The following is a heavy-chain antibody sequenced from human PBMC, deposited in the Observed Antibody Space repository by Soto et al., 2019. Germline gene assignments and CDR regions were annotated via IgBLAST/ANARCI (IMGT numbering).Heavy chain of an antibody. D-gene: IGHD3-16*01. CDR2: ITETGSHK. V-gene: IGHV3-23*01. Sequence: WWSLRLSCSASVFIFRSYAMSWFRQAPGKGLEWVAAITETGSHKYYADSVKGRFTLSRDNSRNTVYLQMNGLRADDTALNYCGKAARVCPENRVGPWGQASLPTV. J-gene: IGHJ5*02. CDR1: VFIFRSYA. CDR3: GKAARVCPENRVGP.